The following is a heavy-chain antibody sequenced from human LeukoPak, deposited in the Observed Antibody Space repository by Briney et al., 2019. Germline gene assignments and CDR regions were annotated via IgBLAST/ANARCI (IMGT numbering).Heavy chain of an antibody. CDR3: ASTSAVADHHFDY. CDR2: IYYSGST. CDR1: GASISSHY. Sequence: TPSGTLSLTYTVSGASISSHYWSWIRQPPGKGLEWIGYIYYSGSTNYNPSLKSRLTISIDTSKSQFSLKLSSVSAADTAVYYCASTSAVADHHFDYWGPGTLLTVSS. V-gene: IGHV4-59*11. D-gene: IGHD5-18*01. J-gene: IGHJ4*02.